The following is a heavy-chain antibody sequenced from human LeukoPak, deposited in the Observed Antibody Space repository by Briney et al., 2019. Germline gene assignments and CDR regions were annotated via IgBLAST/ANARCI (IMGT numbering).Heavy chain of an antibody. V-gene: IGHV1-46*01. CDR1: RYTFTNYL. CDR2: IAPSVDTT. Sequence: ASVKVSCMSSRYTFTNYLLHWARQAPGQGLEWVGRIAPSVDTTNYAQKFRDRVTMTRDTSTSTVYMELSSLRSEDTAVYYSVREESGGYFDYWGQGTLVTVSS. J-gene: IGHJ4*02. CDR3: VREESGGYFDY. D-gene: IGHD2-8*02.